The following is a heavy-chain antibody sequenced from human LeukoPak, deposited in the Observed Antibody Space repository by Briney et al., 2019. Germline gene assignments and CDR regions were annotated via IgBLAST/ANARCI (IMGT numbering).Heavy chain of an antibody. D-gene: IGHD6-13*01. Sequence: SETLSLTCAVYGGSFSGYYWSWIRQPPGKGLEWIGVINRGGSTNYNPSLKSRVTISVDTSKNQFSLKLSSVTAADTAVYYCARLCSSWISDWFDPWGQGTLVTVSS. CDR3: ARLCSSWISDWFDP. CDR1: GGSFSGYY. J-gene: IGHJ5*02. CDR2: INRGGST. V-gene: IGHV4-34*01.